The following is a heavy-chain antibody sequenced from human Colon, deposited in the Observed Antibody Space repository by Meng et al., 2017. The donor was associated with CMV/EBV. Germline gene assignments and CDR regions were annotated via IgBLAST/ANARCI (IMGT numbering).Heavy chain of an antibody. D-gene: IGHD2-15*01. CDR2: ITTANAYI. J-gene: IGHJ4*02. CDR3: ARPLSPRSAYSALLAF. V-gene: IGHV3-21*06. Sequence: GGSLRLSCAASGFIFSSYGMSWVRQAPGKGLEWVASITTANAYISYAESVKGRFTISRDDAKSSLFLQMDNLRVDDTAVYYCARPLSPRSAYSALLAFWGQGTLVTVSS. CDR1: GFIFSSYG.